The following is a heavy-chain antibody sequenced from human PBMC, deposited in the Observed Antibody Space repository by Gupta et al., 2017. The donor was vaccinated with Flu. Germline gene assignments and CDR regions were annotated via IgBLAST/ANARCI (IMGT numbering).Heavy chain of an antibody. J-gene: IGHJ5*02. CDR2: ISSSSSYT. CDR3: ARGGKTYYDFWSGYPFDP. Sequence: QVQLVESGGGLVKPGGSLRLSCAASGFTFSDYYMSWIRQAPGKGLEWVSYISSSSSYTNYADSVKGRFTISRDNAKNSLDLQMNSLRPEDTAVYYCARGGKTYYDFWSGYPFDPWGQGRLVTVSS. D-gene: IGHD3-3*01. CDR1: GFTFSDYY. V-gene: IGHV3-11*05.